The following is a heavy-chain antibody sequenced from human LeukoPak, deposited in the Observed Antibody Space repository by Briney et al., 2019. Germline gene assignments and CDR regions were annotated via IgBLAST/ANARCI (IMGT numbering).Heavy chain of an antibody. CDR2: ISSSSSYT. J-gene: IGHJ4*02. Sequence: GGSLILSCAASGFTFSDYYMSWIRQAPGKGLEWVSYISSSSSYTNYADSVKGRFTISRDNAKNSLYLQMNSLRAEDTAVYYCARRRLHKGYGSGSYYNARMSYYFDYWGQGTLVTVSS. V-gene: IGHV3-11*03. CDR1: GFTFSDYY. D-gene: IGHD3-10*01. CDR3: ARRRLHKGYGSGSYYNARMSYYFDY.